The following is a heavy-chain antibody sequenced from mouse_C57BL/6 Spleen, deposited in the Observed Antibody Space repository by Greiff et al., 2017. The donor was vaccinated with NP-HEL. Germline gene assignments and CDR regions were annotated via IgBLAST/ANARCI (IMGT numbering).Heavy chain of an antibody. J-gene: IGHJ2*01. V-gene: IGHV14-4*01. D-gene: IGHD2-2*01. CDR2: IDPENGDT. Sequence: EVQLQQSGAELVRPGASVKLSCTASGFNFKDDYMHWVKQRPEQGLEWIGWIDPENGDTEYASKFQGKATITADTSSNTAYLQLSSLTSEDTAVDYCTREGGYDGREFDYWGQGTTLTVSS. CDR1: GFNFKDDY. CDR3: TREGGYDGREFDY.